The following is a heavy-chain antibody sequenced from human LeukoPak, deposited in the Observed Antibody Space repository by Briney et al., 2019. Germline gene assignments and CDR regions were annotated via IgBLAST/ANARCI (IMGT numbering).Heavy chain of an antibody. CDR3: ARVASAAVFDY. CDR1: GGSISSYY. CDR2: IYYSGST. V-gene: IGHV4-59*01. D-gene: IGHD6-13*01. J-gene: IGHJ4*02. Sequence: ASETLSLTCTVSGGSISSYYWSWIRQPPGKGLEWIGYIYYSGSTNYNPSLKSRVTISVDTSKNQFSLKLSSVTAADTAVYYCARVASAAVFDYWGQGTLVTVSS.